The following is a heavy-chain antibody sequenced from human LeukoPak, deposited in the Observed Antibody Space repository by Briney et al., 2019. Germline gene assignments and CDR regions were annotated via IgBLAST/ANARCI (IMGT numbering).Heavy chain of an antibody. D-gene: IGHD5-24*01. Sequence: SETLSLTCTVSGGSISTSNYYWGWIRQPPGKGLEWIGNIFYSGSTYYSPSLRSRVTISLDTSRNQFSLKLNSVTAADTAVYYCARVRDAYNSIDFDYWGQGTLVTVSS. CDR2: IFYSGST. CDR1: GGSISTSNYY. J-gene: IGHJ4*02. CDR3: ARVRDAYNSIDFDY. V-gene: IGHV4-39*07.